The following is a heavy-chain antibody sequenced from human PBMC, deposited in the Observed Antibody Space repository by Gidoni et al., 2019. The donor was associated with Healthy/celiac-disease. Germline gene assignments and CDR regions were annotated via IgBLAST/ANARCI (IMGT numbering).Heavy chain of an antibody. CDR3: ASCLGGKLVRPLPLSAFDI. CDR2: IYPGDSDT. D-gene: IGHD6-6*01. V-gene: IGHV5-51*01. Sequence: EVQLVQSVAEVKKPGESLNISGQGSGYRFTSYWLGWVRQMPGKGLEWMGIIYPGDSDTRYSPSFQGQVTISADKSISTAYLQWSSLKASDTAMYYCASCLGGKLVRPLPLSAFDIWGQGTMVTVSS. CDR1: GYRFTSYW. J-gene: IGHJ3*02.